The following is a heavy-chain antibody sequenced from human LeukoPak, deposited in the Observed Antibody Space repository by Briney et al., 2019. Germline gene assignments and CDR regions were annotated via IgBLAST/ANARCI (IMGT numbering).Heavy chain of an antibody. Sequence: GGSLRLSCAASGFTFSSYSMNWVRQASGKGLEWVSSISSSSSYIYYADSVKGRFTISRDNAKNSLYLQMNSLRAEDTAVYYCARDGGNDAFDIWGQGTMVTVSS. CDR2: ISSSSSYI. CDR1: GFTFSSYS. D-gene: IGHD2-15*01. V-gene: IGHV3-21*01. CDR3: ARDGGNDAFDI. J-gene: IGHJ3*02.